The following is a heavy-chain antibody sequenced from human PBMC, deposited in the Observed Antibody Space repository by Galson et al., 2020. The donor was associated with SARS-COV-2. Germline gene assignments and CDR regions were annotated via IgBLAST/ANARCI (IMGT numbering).Heavy chain of an antibody. CDR3: AREWGDINSSVFDY. J-gene: IGHJ4*02. CDR2: INPSGDIT. Sequence: ASVKVSCKASGYTFISFYIHWVRQAPGQGLEWMGVINPSGDITSYAQKLRGRVTVTRDMSTQTVYMELSSLTSEDTAVYYCAREWGDINSSVFDYWVQGSLVVVSS. CDR1: GYTFISFY. D-gene: IGHD2-21*01. V-gene: IGHV1-46*04.